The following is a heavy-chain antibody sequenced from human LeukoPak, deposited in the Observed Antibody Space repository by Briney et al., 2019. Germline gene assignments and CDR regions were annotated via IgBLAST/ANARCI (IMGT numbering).Heavy chain of an antibody. V-gene: IGHV3-9*01. CDR1: GFTFDDYA. J-gene: IGHJ4*02. Sequence: PGGSLRLSCAASGFTFDDYAMHWVRHAPGKGLEWVSGISWNSGSIGYADSVKGRFTISRDNAKNSLYLQMNSLRAEDTALYYCAKGSNYYDSSGYDYWGQGTLVTVSS. D-gene: IGHD3-22*01. CDR3: AKGSNYYDSSGYDY. CDR2: ISWNSGSI.